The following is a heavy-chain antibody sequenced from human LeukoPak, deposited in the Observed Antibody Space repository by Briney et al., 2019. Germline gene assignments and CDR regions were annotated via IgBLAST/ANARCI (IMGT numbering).Heavy chain of an antibody. CDR2: IYDSGST. J-gene: IGHJ3*02. Sequence: SETLSHTCTVSGGSISSYYWSWIRQPPGKGLEWIGYIYDSGSTNYNPSLKSRVTISVDTSKNQFSLKLRSVTTADTAVYYCATGGPSGIYTFDIWGQGTMVTVSS. CDR3: ATGGPSGIYTFDI. CDR1: GGSISSYY. D-gene: IGHD1-26*01. V-gene: IGHV4-59*01.